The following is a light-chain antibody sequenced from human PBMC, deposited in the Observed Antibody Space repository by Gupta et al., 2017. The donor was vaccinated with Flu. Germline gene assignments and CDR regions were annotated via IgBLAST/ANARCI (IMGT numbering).Light chain of an antibody. J-gene: IGLJ1*01. CDR1: DMGRRN. Sequence: GKATSSCCGRNDMGRRNVDWYQHRPAQAPVLLVIDESNRPSGVPAGLFGAKSGNTATFTINRVEAGEEADDYCQAWQSRTESVVFGAGTKLTVL. CDR2: DES. V-gene: IGLV3-21*03. CDR3: QAWQSRTESVV.